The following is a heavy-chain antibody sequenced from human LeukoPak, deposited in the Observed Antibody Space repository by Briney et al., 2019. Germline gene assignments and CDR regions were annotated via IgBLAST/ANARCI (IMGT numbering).Heavy chain of an antibody. D-gene: IGHD3-10*01. J-gene: IGHJ4*02. CDR1: GGSISSSSYY. CDR3: ARQGRGGVYYFDY. CDR2: IYYSGST. V-gene: IGHV4-39*01. Sequence: SETLSLTCTVSGGSISSSSYYWGWIRQPPGKGLEWIGSIYYSGSTYYNPSLKSRVTISVGTSKNQFSLKLSSVTAADTAVYYCARQGRGGVYYFDYWGQGTLVTVSS.